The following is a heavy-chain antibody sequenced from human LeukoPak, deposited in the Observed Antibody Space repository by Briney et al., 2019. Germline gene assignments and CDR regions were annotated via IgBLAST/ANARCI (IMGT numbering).Heavy chain of an antibody. CDR2: IYYSGST. Sequence: SETLSLTCTVSGGSISSYYWSWIRQPPGKGLEWIGYIYYSGSTNYNPSLQSRVIISVDTSKNQFSLKLNSVSAVDMAVYYCAREGQTTSCFDYWGQGTLVTVSS. D-gene: IGHD2-2*01. CDR1: GGSISSYY. CDR3: AREGQTTSCFDY. J-gene: IGHJ4*02. V-gene: IGHV4-59*01.